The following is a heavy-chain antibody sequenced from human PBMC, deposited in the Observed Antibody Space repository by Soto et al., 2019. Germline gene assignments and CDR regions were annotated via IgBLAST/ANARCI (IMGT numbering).Heavy chain of an antibody. D-gene: IGHD5-18*01. CDR1: GFTFSTYA. J-gene: IGHJ4*02. V-gene: IGHV3-23*01. CDR3: AKNPPTRIQLWSLDY. Sequence: EVQLLESGGGLVQPGGSLRLSCAASGFTFSTYAMDWVRQAPGKGLEWVSSLSDNGGTTYYADSVKGRFTISRDNSKNTLYLQMNSLRADDTAVYYCAKNPPTRIQLWSLDYWGQETLVTVSS. CDR2: LSDNGGTT.